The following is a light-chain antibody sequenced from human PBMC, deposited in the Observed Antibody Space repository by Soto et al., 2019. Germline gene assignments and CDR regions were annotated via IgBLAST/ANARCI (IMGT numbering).Light chain of an antibody. V-gene: IGLV2-14*03. CDR3: SSYTTRSTYV. CDR2: DVS. CDR1: SRDIGFYNY. J-gene: IGLJ1*01. Sequence: QSALTQPASVSGSPGQSLTISCTGTSRDIGFYNYVSWYQQYPGNAPKLIIFDVSNRPSGVSGRFSGSKSGNTASLTISGLLPEDGADYYCSSYTTRSTYVFGSGTKGTV.